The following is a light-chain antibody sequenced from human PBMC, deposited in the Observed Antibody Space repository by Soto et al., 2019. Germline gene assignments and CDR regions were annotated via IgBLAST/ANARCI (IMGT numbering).Light chain of an antibody. J-gene: IGLJ1*01. CDR3: KSYAGSNTYV. CDR2: EVV. CDR1: KSDIGVYDF. V-gene: IGLV2-8*01. Sequence: QSVLTQPPSASGSPGQSVTISCTGTKSDIGVYDFVSWYQHLPGKAPRLIIYEVVQRPSGVPDRFSGSKSGNTASLTVSGLQAADEADYFCKSYAGSNTYVFGSGTKLTVL.